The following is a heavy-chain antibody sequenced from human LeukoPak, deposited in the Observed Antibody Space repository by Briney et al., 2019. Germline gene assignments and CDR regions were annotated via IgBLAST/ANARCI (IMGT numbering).Heavy chain of an antibody. J-gene: IGHJ5*02. Sequence: WVRQPPGKGLEWIGSIYYSGSTYYNPSLKSRVTISVDTSKNQFSLKLSSVTAADTAVYYCARHSFDWLNNWFDPWGQGTLVTVSS. V-gene: IGHV4-39*01. D-gene: IGHD3-9*01. CDR3: ARHSFDWLNNWFDP. CDR2: IYYSGST.